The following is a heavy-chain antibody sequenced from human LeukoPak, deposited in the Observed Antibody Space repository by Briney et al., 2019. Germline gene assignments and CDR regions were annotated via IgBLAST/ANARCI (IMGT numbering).Heavy chain of an antibody. CDR3: ARQTKSRTAAAYLDY. V-gene: IGHV4-39*01. CDR1: GGSISSSSYY. Sequence: SETLSLTCTVSGGSISSSSYYWGWIRQPPGKGLEWIGSIYYSGSTYYNPSLKSRVTISVDTSKNQFSLKLSSVTAADTAVYYCARQTKSRTAAAYLDYWGQGTLVTVSS. CDR2: IYYSGST. D-gene: IGHD6-13*01. J-gene: IGHJ4*02.